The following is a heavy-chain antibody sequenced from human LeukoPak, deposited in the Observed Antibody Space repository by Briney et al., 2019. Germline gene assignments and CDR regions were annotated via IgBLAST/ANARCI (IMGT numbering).Heavy chain of an antibody. CDR3: ARGRIQYYVPALPDY. D-gene: IGHD3-10*02. CDR1: EFSFRTYP. J-gene: IGHJ4*02. CDR2: ISSDGRQR. Sequence: GGSLRLSCAASEFSFRTYPMHWVRQAPGKGRDGVAVISSDGRQRYFTDSVKGRFTTSRDNARSTMYVEMNSLRSEDTAVYYCARGRIQYYVPALPDYWGQGTLVTVSS. V-gene: IGHV3-30*04.